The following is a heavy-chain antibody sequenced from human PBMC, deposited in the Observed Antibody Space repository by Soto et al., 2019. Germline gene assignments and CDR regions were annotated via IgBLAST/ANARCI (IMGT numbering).Heavy chain of an antibody. Sequence: KPSETLSLTCTVSGVSINNYYWTWIRQPPGKGLEWIGAIYYTGSTTYNPSLRSRVTFSVDTSKNQFSLSLASVTAADTGIYYCARERAAPSWIDPWGQGILVTVSS. D-gene: IGHD6-6*01. V-gene: IGHV4-59*12. CDR1: GVSINNYY. CDR2: IYYTGST. CDR3: ARERAAPSWIDP. J-gene: IGHJ5*02.